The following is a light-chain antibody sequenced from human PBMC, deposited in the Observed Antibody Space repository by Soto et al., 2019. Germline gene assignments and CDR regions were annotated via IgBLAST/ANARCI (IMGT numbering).Light chain of an antibody. V-gene: IGKV4-1*01. J-gene: IGKJ1*01. CDR1: QSVLYSSNNKNY. CDR2: QTS. Sequence: DIVMTQSPDSLAVSLGERATINCKSSQSVLYSSNNKNYLAWYQHRPGQAPRLLIYQTSIRAAGIPARFSASGSGTDFTLTISDVQPEDFALYYCHQRQSWPRTFGQGTKVDI. CDR3: HQRQSWPRT.